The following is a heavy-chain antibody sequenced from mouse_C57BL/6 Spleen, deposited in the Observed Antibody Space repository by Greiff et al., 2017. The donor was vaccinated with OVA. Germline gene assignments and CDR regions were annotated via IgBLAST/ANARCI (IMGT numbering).Heavy chain of an antibody. Sequence: VQLQQSGPELVKPGASVKMSCKASGYTFTDYNMHWVKQSHGKSLEWIGYINHNNGGTSYNQKFKGKATLTVNKSSSTAYMELRSLTSEDSAVYYCATYYYGPWFAYWGQGTLVTVSA. D-gene: IGHD1-1*01. CDR3: ATYYYGPWFAY. CDR1: GYTFTDYN. CDR2: INHNNGGT. V-gene: IGHV1-22*01. J-gene: IGHJ3*01.